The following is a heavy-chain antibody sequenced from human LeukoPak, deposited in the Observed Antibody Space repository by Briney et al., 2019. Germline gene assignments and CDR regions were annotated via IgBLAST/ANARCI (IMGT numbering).Heavy chain of an antibody. CDR3: ARVYYDSSGYGGIDY. CDR2: ISAYNGNT. V-gene: IGHV1-18*01. CDR1: GYTFTSYG. Sequence: ASVKVSCKASGYTFTSYGISWVQQAPGQGLEWMGWISAYNGNTNYAQKLQGRVTMATDTSTSTAYMELRSLRSDDTAVYYCARVYYDSSGYGGIDYWGQGTLVTVSS. D-gene: IGHD3-22*01. J-gene: IGHJ4*02.